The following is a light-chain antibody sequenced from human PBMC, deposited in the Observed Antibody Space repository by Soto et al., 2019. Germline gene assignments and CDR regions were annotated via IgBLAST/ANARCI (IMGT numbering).Light chain of an antibody. V-gene: IGLV2-8*01. CDR2: EVR. J-gene: IGLJ1*01. CDR1: SNDVGNYNY. CDR3: SSYAGTNTPYV. Sequence: QSVLTQAPSASGFPGQSVSISCTRSSNDVGNYNYVSWYQQHPGKAPKLMIYEVRKRPSGVPDRFSGSRSGNTASLTISGLQAEDEADYYCSSYAGTNTPYVFGTGTKVTVL.